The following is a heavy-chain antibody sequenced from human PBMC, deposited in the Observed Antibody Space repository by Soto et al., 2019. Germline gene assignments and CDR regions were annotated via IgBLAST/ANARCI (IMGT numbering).Heavy chain of an antibody. Sequence: QVQLVESGGGVVQPGRSLRLSCAASGFTFSSYAMHWVRQAPGKGLEWVAVISYDGSNKYYADSVKGRFTISRDNSKNTLYLQMNSLRAEDTAVNYCARDILPADPQWLANYYYYYGMDVWGQGTTVTVSS. CDR1: GFTFSSYA. V-gene: IGHV3-30-3*01. D-gene: IGHD3-22*01. J-gene: IGHJ6*02. CDR3: ARDILPADPQWLANYYYYYGMDV. CDR2: ISYDGSNK.